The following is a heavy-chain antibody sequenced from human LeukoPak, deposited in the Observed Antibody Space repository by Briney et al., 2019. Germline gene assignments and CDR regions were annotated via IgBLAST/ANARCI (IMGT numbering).Heavy chain of an antibody. D-gene: IGHD2-15*01. V-gene: IGHV3-23*01. CDR3: ARTYCIGSSCPGVFEY. CDR1: GFTFSSYA. CDR2: ISDSGGRT. J-gene: IGHJ4*02. Sequence: GSLRLSCAASGFTFSSYAMSWVRQAPGKGLEWVSVISDSGGRTYSAASVKGRFTISRDNSKDTLYLQMNSLRAEDTAVYYCARTYCIGSSCPGVFEYWGQGTLVTVSS.